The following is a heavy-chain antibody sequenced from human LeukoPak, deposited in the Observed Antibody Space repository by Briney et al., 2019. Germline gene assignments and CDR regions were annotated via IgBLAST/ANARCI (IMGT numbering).Heavy chain of an antibody. V-gene: IGHV5-51*01. CDR1: GYSFTSYW. CDR2: IYPGDSDT. CDR3: ARHLADWGFYYYGMDV. Sequence: GESLKISCKGSGYSFTSYWVGWVRQMPGKGLEWMGIIYPGDSDTRYSPSLQGQVTISADKSISTAYLQWSSLKASDTAMYYCARHLADWGFYYYGMDVWGQGTTVTVSS. J-gene: IGHJ6*02. D-gene: IGHD3/OR15-3a*01.